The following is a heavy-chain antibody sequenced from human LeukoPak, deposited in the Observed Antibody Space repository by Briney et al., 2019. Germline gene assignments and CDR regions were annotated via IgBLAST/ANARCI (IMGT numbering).Heavy chain of an antibody. V-gene: IGHV3-15*07. Sequence: GGSLRPSCAASGFTFSNAWLNWVRQAPGKGLEWVGRIKSKTDGGTTDYAAPVKGRFTISRDDSKNTLYLQVNSLKTEDTAVYYCTTDGIGYLFNYWGQGTLVIVSS. D-gene: IGHD3-3*01. CDR2: IKSKTDGGTT. J-gene: IGHJ4*02. CDR1: GFTFSNAW. CDR3: TTDGIGYLFNY.